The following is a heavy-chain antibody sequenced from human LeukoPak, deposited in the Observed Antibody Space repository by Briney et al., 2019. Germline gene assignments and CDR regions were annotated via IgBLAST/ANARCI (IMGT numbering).Heavy chain of an antibody. CDR2: IDPEDGET. CDR3: ATRGRYCSSTSCYYYYGMDV. CDR1: GYTLTELS. D-gene: IGHD2-2*01. V-gene: IGHV1-24*01. Sequence: GSVKVSCKVSGYTLTELSMHWVRQAPGKGLEWVGGIDPEDGETIYAQKFQGRVTMTEDTSTDTAYMELSSLRSEDTAVYYCATRGRYCSSTSCYYYYGMDVWGQGTTVTVSS. J-gene: IGHJ6*02.